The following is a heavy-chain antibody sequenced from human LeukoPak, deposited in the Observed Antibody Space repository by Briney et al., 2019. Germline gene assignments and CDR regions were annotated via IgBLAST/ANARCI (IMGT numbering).Heavy chain of an antibody. CDR2: IKQDGSEK. CDR1: GFTFSSYW. D-gene: IGHD6-6*01. J-gene: IGHJ6*02. CDR3: ARASEYSRTYYYYYGMDV. Sequence: GGSLRLSCAASGFTFSSYWMSWVRQAPGKGLEWVANIKQDGSEKYYVDSVKGRFTISRENAKNSLYLQMNSLRAEDTAVYYCARASEYSRTYYYYYGMDVWGQGTTVTVSS. V-gene: IGHV3-7*01.